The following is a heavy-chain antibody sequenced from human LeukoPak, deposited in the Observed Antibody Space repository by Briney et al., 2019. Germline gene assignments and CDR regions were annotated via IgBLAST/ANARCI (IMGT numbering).Heavy chain of an antibody. D-gene: IGHD3-22*01. V-gene: IGHV4-39*01. Sequence: SETLSLTCTVFGGSISSSSYYWGWIRQPPGKGLEWIGSIYYSESTYYNPSLKSRITISVDTPKNQFSLKLSSVTAADTAVYYRARRSYYDSSGIFDYWGQGTLVTVSS. CDR2: IYYSEST. CDR3: ARRSYYDSSGIFDY. J-gene: IGHJ4*02. CDR1: GGSISSSSYY.